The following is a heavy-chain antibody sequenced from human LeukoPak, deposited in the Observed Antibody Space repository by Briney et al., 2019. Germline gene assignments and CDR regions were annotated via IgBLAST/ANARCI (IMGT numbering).Heavy chain of an antibody. CDR1: GGSFSAYY. CDR3: ARAGYGDYYPFDY. D-gene: IGHD3-22*01. J-gene: IGHJ4*02. CDR2: INHSGST. V-gene: IGHV4-34*01. Sequence: PSETLSLTCAVSGGSFSAYYWTWVRQPPGKGLEWIGEINHSGSTNYNPSLKSRVTISVDTSKNQFSLRLSSVTAADTAVYYCARAGYGDYYPFDYWGQGTLVTVSS.